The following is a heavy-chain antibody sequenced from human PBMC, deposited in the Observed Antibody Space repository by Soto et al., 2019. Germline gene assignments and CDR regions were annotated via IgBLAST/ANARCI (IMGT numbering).Heavy chain of an antibody. J-gene: IGHJ4*02. Sequence: ASVKVSCKASGYTFTSYYMHWVRQAPGQGLEWMGIINPSGGSTSYAQKFQGRVTMTRDTSTSTVYMELSSLRSEDTAVYYCARALQRLWSSTCFDYWGQGTLVTVSS. V-gene: IGHV1-46*01. CDR2: INPSGGST. CDR1: GYTFTSYY. CDR3: ARALQRLWSSTCFDY. D-gene: IGHD3-10*01.